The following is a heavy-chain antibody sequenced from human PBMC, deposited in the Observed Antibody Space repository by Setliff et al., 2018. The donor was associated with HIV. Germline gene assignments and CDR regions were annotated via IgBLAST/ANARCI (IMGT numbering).Heavy chain of an antibody. CDR1: GYTFTNYY. J-gene: IGHJ6*02. CDR3: ARYLAPYYCYGMDV. Sequence: ASVKVSCKASGYTFTNYYMHWVRQAPGQGLEWMGMVNPSDGRTNYVQNLQGRLAMTRDTSTSTVYMELSSLRSEDTAVYYCARYLAPYYCYGMDVWVPETLLVTVSS. CDR2: VNPSDGRT. V-gene: IGHV1-46*01.